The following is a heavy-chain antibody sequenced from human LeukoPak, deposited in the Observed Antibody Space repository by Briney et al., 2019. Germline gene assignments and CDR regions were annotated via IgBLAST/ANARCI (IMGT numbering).Heavy chain of an antibody. CDR2: IIPIFGTA. J-gene: IGHJ4*02. V-gene: IGHV1-69*13. CDR3: ARGVLAAAGQPYYFDY. D-gene: IGHD6-13*01. Sequence: PVKVSCKASGGTFSSYAISWVRQAPGQGLEWMGGIIPIFGTANYAQKFQGRVTITADESTSTAYMELSSLRSEDTAVYYCARGVLAAAGQPYYFDYWGQGTLVTVSS. CDR1: GGTFSSYA.